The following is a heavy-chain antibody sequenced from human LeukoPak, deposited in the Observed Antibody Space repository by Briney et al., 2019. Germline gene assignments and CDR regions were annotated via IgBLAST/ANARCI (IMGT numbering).Heavy chain of an antibody. D-gene: IGHD6-13*01. CDR3: AKDTPSYSSSWYLRMDYYYGMDV. V-gene: IGHV3-23*01. Sequence: GGSLRLSCAASGFTFSSYAMSWVRQAPGKGLEWVSAISGSGGSTYYADSVKGRFTIFRDNSKNTLYLQMNSLRAEDTAVYYCAKDTPSYSSSWYLRMDYYYGMDVWGQGTTVTVSS. J-gene: IGHJ6*02. CDR2: ISGSGGST. CDR1: GFTFSSYA.